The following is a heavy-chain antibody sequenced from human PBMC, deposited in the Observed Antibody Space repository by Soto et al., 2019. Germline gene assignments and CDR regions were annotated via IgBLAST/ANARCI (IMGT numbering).Heavy chain of an antibody. CDR3: ARDPGYCTNGVCFNFDY. J-gene: IGHJ4*02. D-gene: IGHD2-8*01. CDR2: IIPIFGTA. CDR1: GGTFSSYA. Sequence: SVKVSCKASGGTFSSYAISWVRQAPGQGLEWMGGIIPIFGTANYAQKFQGRVTITADESTSTAYMELSSLRSEDTAVYYCARDPGYCTNGVCFNFDYWGQGTLVTVSS. V-gene: IGHV1-69*13.